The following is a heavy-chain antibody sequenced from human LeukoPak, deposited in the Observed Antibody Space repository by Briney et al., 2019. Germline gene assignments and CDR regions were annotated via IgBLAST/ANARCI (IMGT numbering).Heavy chain of an antibody. CDR3: AKDSGWIGP. V-gene: IGHV3-30*02. CDR2: IRYDGSKE. CDR1: GFTFSTYG. D-gene: IGHD1-26*01. Sequence: GGSLRLSCAASGFTFSTYGMHWVRQAPGKGLEWVTFIRYDGSKEYYTDSVKGRFTTSRDNSKNTLYLQMNSLRAEDTAVYYCAKDSGWIGPWGQGTLVTVSS. J-gene: IGHJ5*02.